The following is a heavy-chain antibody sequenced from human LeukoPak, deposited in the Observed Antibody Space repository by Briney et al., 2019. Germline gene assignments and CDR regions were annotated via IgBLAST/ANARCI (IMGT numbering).Heavy chain of an antibody. V-gene: IGHV4-39*07. J-gene: IGHJ5*02. D-gene: IGHD2-21*01. Sequence: SETLSLTCTISGGSISSSYYYWGWIRQPPGKGLDWIGSIYYSGSTYYNPSLKSRVTISVDTSKNQLSLKLSSVTAADTAVYYCARLCSIRWCLHDWFDPWGQGTLVTVSS. CDR1: GGSISSSYYY. CDR3: ARLCSIRWCLHDWFDP. CDR2: IYYSGST.